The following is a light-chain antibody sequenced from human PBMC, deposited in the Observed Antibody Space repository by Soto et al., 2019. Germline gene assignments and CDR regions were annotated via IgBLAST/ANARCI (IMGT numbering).Light chain of an antibody. CDR3: QQLNSYPYT. Sequence: DIQLTQSPSFLSASVGDRVTITCRASQGLSSYLAWYQQKPGKAPKLLIYAASTLQSGVPSRFSGSGSVTEFPLTVSSLQPEDFATYYCQQLNSYPYTFGQGTKLEIK. CDR1: QGLSSY. V-gene: IGKV1-9*01. CDR2: AAS. J-gene: IGKJ2*01.